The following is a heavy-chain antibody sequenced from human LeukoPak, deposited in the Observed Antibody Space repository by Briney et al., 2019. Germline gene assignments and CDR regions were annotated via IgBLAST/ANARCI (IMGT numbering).Heavy chain of an antibody. J-gene: IGHJ4*02. D-gene: IGHD6-6*01. CDR3: ARAYRNSPVGPGVY. V-gene: IGHV1-46*01. Sequence: ASVKVSCKASGYAFTGYYMHWVRQAPGQGLEWMGIINPSGGSTTYAQNFQGRVTMTRDMSTNTVYMELSSLKSEDTAMYYCARAYRNSPVGPGVYWGQGTLVTVSS. CDR2: INPSGGST. CDR1: GYAFTGYY.